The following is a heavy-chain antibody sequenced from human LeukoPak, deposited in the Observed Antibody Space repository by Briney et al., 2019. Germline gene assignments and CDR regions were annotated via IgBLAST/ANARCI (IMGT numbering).Heavy chain of an antibody. CDR1: GFTFDEYA. J-gene: IGHJ6*02. V-gene: IGHV3-9*01. CDR2: ISWNSGII. Sequence: PGGSLRLSCAASGFTFDEYAIHWVRQAPGKGLEWVSGISWNSGIIGYADSVKGRFTISRDNAKNSLYLQMNSLRAEDTALYYCAKDKSHSGWTSRYYYYALGVWGQGTTVTVSS. CDR3: AKDKSHSGWTSRYYYYALGV. D-gene: IGHD3/OR15-3a*01.